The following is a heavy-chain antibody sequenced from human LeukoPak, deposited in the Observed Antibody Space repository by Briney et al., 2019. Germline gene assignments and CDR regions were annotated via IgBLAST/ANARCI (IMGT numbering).Heavy chain of an antibody. CDR1: GGSISSYY. Sequence: KPSETLSLTCTVSGGSISSYYWSWIRQPPGKGLEWIGYIYYSGSTNYNSSLKSRVTISVDTSKNQFSLKLSSVTAADTAVYYCASANYDFWSGYYTGPFDYWGQGTLVTVSS. V-gene: IGHV4-59*01. CDR2: IYYSGST. J-gene: IGHJ4*02. D-gene: IGHD3-3*01. CDR3: ASANYDFWSGYYTGPFDY.